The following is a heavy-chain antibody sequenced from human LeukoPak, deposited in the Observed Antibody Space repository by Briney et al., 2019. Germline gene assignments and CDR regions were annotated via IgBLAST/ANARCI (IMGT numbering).Heavy chain of an antibody. CDR1: GGSISSYY. Sequence: PSETLFLTCTVSGGSISSYYWSWIRQSPGKGLEWIGWSYHRGSTSYNPSLKSRVAISVDTSKNQFSLRLSSVTAADTAVYYCARERDSGFDYWGQGTLVTVSS. V-gene: IGHV4-59*01. J-gene: IGHJ4*02. CDR3: ARERDSGFDY. CDR2: SYHRGST. D-gene: IGHD6-19*01.